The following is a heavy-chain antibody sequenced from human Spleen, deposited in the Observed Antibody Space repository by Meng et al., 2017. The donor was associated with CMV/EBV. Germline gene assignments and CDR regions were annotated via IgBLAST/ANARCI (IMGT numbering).Heavy chain of an antibody. CDR1: FTFTLYC. J-gene: IGHJ4*02. D-gene: IGHD3-16*01. CDR3: TRGGVISFGGIIAPDF. CDR2: ISGDSTTK. Sequence: FTFTLYCFSWVRPAPGQGPEWVGWISGDSTTKNYAQKFQGRVALTTDTVTTTAYMELRSLRSDDTAMYYCTRGGVISFGGIIAPDFWGQGTLVTVSS. V-gene: IGHV1-18*01.